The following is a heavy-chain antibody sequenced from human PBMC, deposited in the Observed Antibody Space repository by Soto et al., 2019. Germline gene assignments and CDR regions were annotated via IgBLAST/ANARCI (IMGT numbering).Heavy chain of an antibody. J-gene: IGHJ5*02. V-gene: IGHV4-4*07. CDR3: ATSGNAWNNWFDP. CDR1: GGSISRYY. Sequence: WETLSLTCTVSGGSISRYYWSWIRQPAGKALEWIGRIYNTGSTEYNPSLKSRVTMSMDTSKNQFFLNLRSVTAADTAVYYCATSGNAWNNWFDPWGQGILVTVSS. D-gene: IGHD2-2*01. CDR2: IYNTGST.